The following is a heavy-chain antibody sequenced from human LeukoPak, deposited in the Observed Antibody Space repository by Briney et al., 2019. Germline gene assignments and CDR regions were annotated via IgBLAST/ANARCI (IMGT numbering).Heavy chain of an antibody. J-gene: IGHJ5*02. CDR1: GGTFSSYA. CDR2: IIPIFGTA. V-gene: IGHV1-69*06. D-gene: IGHD6-13*01. Sequence: GSSVKVTCKASGGTFSSYALSWMRQAPGQGLEWMGGIIPIFGTANYAQKFQGRVTITADKSTSTAYMELSSLRSEDTAVYYCASLGIAAAGTSYGWFDPWGQGTLVTVSS. CDR3: ASLGIAAAGTSYGWFDP.